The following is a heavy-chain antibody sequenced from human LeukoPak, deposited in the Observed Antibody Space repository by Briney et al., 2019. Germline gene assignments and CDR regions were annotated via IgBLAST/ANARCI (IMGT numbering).Heavy chain of an antibody. CDR2: IYYSGST. CDR3: ARGLYYSSSWHVGANYYYYMDV. Sequence: SETLSLTCTVSGGSISSYYWSWIRQPPGKGLEWIGYIYYSGSTNYNPSLKSRVTISVDTSKNQFSLKLSSVTAADTAVYYCARGLYYSSSWHVGANYYYYMDVWGKGTTVTISS. V-gene: IGHV4-59*01. J-gene: IGHJ6*03. D-gene: IGHD6-13*01. CDR1: GGSISSYY.